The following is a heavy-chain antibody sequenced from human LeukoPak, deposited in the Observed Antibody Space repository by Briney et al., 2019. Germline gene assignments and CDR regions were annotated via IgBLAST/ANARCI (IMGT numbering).Heavy chain of an antibody. V-gene: IGHV4-4*07. CDR3: ARDPGISYFDY. Sequence: AETLSPTCTVSGGSISSYYWSWIRQPAGKGLEWIGRIYTSGSTNYNPSLKSRVTISVDKSKNQFSLKLSSVTAADTAVYYCARDPGISYFDYWGQGTLVTVSS. D-gene: IGHD1-26*01. CDR1: GGSISSYY. J-gene: IGHJ4*02. CDR2: IYTSGST.